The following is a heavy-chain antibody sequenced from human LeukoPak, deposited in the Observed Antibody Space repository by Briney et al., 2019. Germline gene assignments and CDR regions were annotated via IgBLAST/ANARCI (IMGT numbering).Heavy chain of an antibody. J-gene: IGHJ1*01. CDR3: ARVRQQLVQVYFQH. Sequence: ASVSVSCTSSGYTFTSYGISWVRLAPGQGLEWVGWISAYGGNTNYAQKLQGRVTMTTDTSTSTAYMELRSLRSDDTAVYYCARVRQQLVQVYFQHWGQGTLVTVSS. V-gene: IGHV1-18*01. CDR2: ISAYGGNT. CDR1: GYTFTSYG. D-gene: IGHD6-13*01.